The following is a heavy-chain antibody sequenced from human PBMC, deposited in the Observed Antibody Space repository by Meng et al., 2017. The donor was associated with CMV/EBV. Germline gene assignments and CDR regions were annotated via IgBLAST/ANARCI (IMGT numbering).Heavy chain of an antibody. CDR1: GFSLSTSGVG. CDR3: ARIAAAGRFDY. CDR2: IYWDDDK. D-gene: IGHD6-13*01. J-gene: IGHJ4*02. Sequence: QITLKESGPTLVKPTQTLTMTGTFSGFSLSTSGVGVGWIRQPPGKALEWLALIYWDDDKRYSPSLKSRLTITKDTSKNQVVLTMTNMDPVDTATYYCARIAAAGRFDYWGQGTLVTVSS. V-gene: IGHV2-5*02.